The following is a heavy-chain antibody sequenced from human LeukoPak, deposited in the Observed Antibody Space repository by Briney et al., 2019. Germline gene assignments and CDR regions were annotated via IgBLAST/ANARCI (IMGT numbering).Heavy chain of an antibody. Sequence: GASVKVSCKASGYTFTSYDINWVRQATGQGLEWMGWMNPNSGNTGYAQKFQGRVTITADESTSTAYMELSSLRSEDTAVYYCALVKRSGYDYDAFDIWGQGTMVTVSS. CDR2: MNPNSGNT. V-gene: IGHV1-8*03. CDR3: ALVKRSGYDYDAFDI. D-gene: IGHD5-12*01. J-gene: IGHJ3*02. CDR1: GYTFTSYD.